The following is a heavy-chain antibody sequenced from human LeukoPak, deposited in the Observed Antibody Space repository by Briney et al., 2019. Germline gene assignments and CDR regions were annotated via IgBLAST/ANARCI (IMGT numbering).Heavy chain of an antibody. Sequence: SVKVSCKATGGTFNNYAITWVRQAPGQGFEWMGGIIPIYGTTNYAQKFQDRVTITADEFRSTAYMELSSLRAEDTAVYYCARSDTWILAFDIWGQGTMVTVSS. D-gene: IGHD5-18*01. CDR2: IIPIYGTT. CDR3: ARSDTWILAFDI. V-gene: IGHV1-69*13. CDR1: GGTFNNYA. J-gene: IGHJ3*02.